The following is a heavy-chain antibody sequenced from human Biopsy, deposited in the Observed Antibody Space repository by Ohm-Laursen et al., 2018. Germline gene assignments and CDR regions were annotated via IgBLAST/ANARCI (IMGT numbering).Heavy chain of an antibody. D-gene: IGHD6-19*01. CDR2: INPSGSTT. J-gene: IGHJ4*02. V-gene: IGHV1-46*01. Sequence: ASVKVSCKASGYSFTSYYMHWVRQAPGQGLEWMGMINPSGSTTRYPQIFQGRVTMTRDTSMSTAYMEMSRLRCDDTAVYYCALQSVAQMKNFDYWGQGTLVTVSS. CDR3: ALQSVAQMKNFDY. CDR1: GYSFTSYY.